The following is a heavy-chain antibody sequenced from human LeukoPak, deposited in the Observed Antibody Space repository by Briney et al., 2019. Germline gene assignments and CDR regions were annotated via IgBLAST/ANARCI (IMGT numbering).Heavy chain of an antibody. Sequence: PSETLSLTCTVSGGSISSHYWSWLRQPPGKGLEWIGYIYYSGSTNYNPSLKSRVTISVDTSKNQFSLKLSSVTAADTAVYYCARKTIAAAAPFDPWGQGTLVTVSS. J-gene: IGHJ5*02. V-gene: IGHV4-59*11. D-gene: IGHD6-13*01. CDR3: ARKTIAAAAPFDP. CDR2: IYYSGST. CDR1: GGSISSHY.